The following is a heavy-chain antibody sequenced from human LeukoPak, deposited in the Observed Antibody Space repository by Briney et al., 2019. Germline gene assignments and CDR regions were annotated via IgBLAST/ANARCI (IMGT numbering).Heavy chain of an antibody. V-gene: IGHV3-48*02. D-gene: IGHD3-22*01. CDR2: ISSRSTTM. J-gene: IGHJ1*01. Sequence: PGGSLRLSCAASGFSFSSNSMNWVRQAPGKGLEWVSCISSRSTTMYYADSVKGRFTISRDNAKNSLYLQLNSLRDEDTAVYYCARAYYDSSDYYYEGYFQDWGQGTLVTVSS. CDR1: GFSFSSNS. CDR3: ARAYYDSSDYYYEGYFQD.